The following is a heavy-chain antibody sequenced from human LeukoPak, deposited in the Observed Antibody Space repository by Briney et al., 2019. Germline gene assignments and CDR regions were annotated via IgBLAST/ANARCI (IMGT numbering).Heavy chain of an antibody. Sequence: PGGSLRLSCAASGFTFSSYWMSWVRQAPGKGLEWVANIKQDASEKYYVDSVKGRFTISRDNAKNSLYLQMHSLRAEDTAVYLCARPWRELYYYYYYMDVWGKGTTVTVSS. D-gene: IGHD1-7*01. CDR2: IKQDASEK. CDR1: GFTFSSYW. J-gene: IGHJ6*03. V-gene: IGHV3-7*01. CDR3: ARPWRELYYYYYYMDV.